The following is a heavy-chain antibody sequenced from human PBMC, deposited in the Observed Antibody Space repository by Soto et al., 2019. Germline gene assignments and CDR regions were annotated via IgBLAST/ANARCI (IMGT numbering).Heavy chain of an antibody. D-gene: IGHD5-18*01. Sequence: GGSLRLSCAAAGFTFSSYAMSWVRQAPGKGLEWVSGISGSGGSTYYVDSVKGRFTISRDNSKNTLYLQMNSLRAEYTAVYYCAKDFGYNYGYDAFDIWGQGTMVTVSS. CDR2: ISGSGGST. CDR3: AKDFGYNYGYDAFDI. CDR1: GFTFSSYA. J-gene: IGHJ3*02. V-gene: IGHV3-23*01.